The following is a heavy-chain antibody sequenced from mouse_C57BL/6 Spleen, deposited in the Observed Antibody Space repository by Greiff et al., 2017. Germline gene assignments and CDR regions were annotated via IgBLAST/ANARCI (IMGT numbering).Heavy chain of an antibody. CDR1: GYTFTSYW. CDR2: IDPNSGGT. J-gene: IGHJ3*01. D-gene: IGHD1-1*01. Sequence: QVQLKQPGAELVKPGASVKLSCKASGYTFTSYWMHWVKQRPGRGLEWIGRIDPNSGGTKYNEKFKSKATLTVDEPSSTAYMQLSSLTSEDSAVYYCARGDGNFFFAYWGQGTLVTVSA. V-gene: IGHV1-72*01. CDR3: ARGDGNFFFAY.